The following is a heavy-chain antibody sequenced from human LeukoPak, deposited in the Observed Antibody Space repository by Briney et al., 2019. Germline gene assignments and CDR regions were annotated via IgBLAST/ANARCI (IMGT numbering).Heavy chain of an antibody. CDR2: ISSSSSYI. CDR1: GFTFSSYS. V-gene: IGHV3-21*01. CDR3: ARGKDGAFDI. Sequence: GGSLRLCCAASGFTFSSYSMNWVRQAPGKGLEWVSSISSSSSYIYYADSVKGRFTISRDNAKNSLYLQMNSLRAEDTAVYYCARGKDGAFDIWGQGTMVTVSS. J-gene: IGHJ3*02.